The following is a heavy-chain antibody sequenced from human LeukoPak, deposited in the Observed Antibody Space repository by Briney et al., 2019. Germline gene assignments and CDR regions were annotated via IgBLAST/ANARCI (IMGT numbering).Heavy chain of an antibody. Sequence: SETLSLTCTVSGGSISSYYWTWIRQPPGKGLEWIGYIHYSGSSRSHPSLNSRVTMSVDTSKSQFSLKLTSVTAADTAVYYCARGCRTAVVTDFDYWGQGTLVTVSS. CDR2: IHYSGSS. CDR1: GGSISSYY. D-gene: IGHD2-21*02. J-gene: IGHJ4*02. CDR3: ARGCRTAVVTDFDY. V-gene: IGHV4-59*01.